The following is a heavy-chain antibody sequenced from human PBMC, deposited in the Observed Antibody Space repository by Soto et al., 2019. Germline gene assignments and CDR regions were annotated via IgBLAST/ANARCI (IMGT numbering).Heavy chain of an antibody. D-gene: IGHD2-15*01. CDR2: IIPIFGTA. CDR1: GGTFSSYA. Sequence: QVQLVQSGAEVKKPGSSVKVSCKASGGTFSSYAISWVRQAPGQGLEWMGGIIPIFGTANYAQKFQGRVTITEHQSTSTASTEQTSLRSYDTPVYHCSRAPDIVVVVAATPYYYGIDVWGQGTTVTVSS. J-gene: IGHJ6*02. CDR3: SRAPDIVVVVAATPYYYGIDV. V-gene: IGHV1-69*12.